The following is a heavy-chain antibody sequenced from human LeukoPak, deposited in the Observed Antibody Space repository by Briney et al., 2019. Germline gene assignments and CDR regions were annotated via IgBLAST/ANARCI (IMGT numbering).Heavy chain of an antibody. Sequence: SETLSLTCTVSGGSISSYYWSWIRQPPGKGLEWIGYIYYSGSTNYNPSLKSRVTISVDTSKNQFSLKLSSVTAADTAVYYCARDSAAAGRGDFDYWGQGTLVTVSS. CDR1: GGSISSYY. CDR3: ARDSAAAGRGDFDY. CDR2: IYYSGST. J-gene: IGHJ4*02. V-gene: IGHV4-59*01. D-gene: IGHD6-13*01.